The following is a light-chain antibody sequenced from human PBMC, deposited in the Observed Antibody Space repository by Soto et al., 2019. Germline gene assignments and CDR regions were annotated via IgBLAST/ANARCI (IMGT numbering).Light chain of an antibody. CDR1: QSVSSY. J-gene: IGKJ4*01. V-gene: IGKV3-11*01. CDR2: DAS. CDR3: QQRGDWPLT. Sequence: EIVLTQSPGTLSLSPGERGTLSCRASQSVSSYLALYQQKPGQAPRLLIYDASNRATGIPARFSGSGSGTDFALTISSLEPEDFAVYYCQQRGDWPLTFGGGTKVDIK.